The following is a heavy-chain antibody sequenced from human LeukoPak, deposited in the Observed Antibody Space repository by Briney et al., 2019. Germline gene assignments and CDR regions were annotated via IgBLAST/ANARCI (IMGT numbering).Heavy chain of an antibody. Sequence: PGGSLRLSCAASGFTFSSHWMHWVRQAPGKGLVWVSRTNEDASTTNYADSVKGRFTISRDNAKNTLYLQMNSLRAEDTAVYYCVRDLGGRSGYWGQGTLVTVSS. D-gene: IGHD1-26*01. J-gene: IGHJ4*02. V-gene: IGHV3-74*01. CDR1: GFTFSSHW. CDR2: TNEDASTT. CDR3: VRDLGGRSGY.